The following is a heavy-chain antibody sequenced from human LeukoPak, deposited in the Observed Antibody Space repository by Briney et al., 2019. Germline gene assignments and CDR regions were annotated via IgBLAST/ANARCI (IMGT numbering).Heavy chain of an antibody. CDR1: GFTLSSYW. D-gene: IGHD2-2*01. CDR3: AKSDQLLEYYYYYGMDV. J-gene: IGHJ6*02. CDR2: ISGSGGST. Sequence: GSLRLSCAASGFTLSSYWMHWVRQAPGKGLEWVSAISGSGGSTYYADSVKGRFTISRDNSKNTLYLQMNSLRAEDTAVYYCAKSDQLLEYYYYYGMDVWGQGTTVTVSS. V-gene: IGHV3-23*01.